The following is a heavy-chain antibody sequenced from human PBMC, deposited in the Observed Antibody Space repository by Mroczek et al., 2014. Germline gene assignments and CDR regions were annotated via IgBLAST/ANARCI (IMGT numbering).Heavy chain of an antibody. J-gene: IGHJ6*04. CDR2: INHSGST. CDR1: GGSFSGYY. D-gene: IGHD3-22*01. V-gene: IGHV4-34*01. CDR3: ARALYYYDSSGYYFNYYGMDV. Sequence: QVQLQQWGAGLLKPSETLSLTCAVYGGSFSGYYWSWIRQPPGKGLEWIGEINHSGSTNYNPSLKSRVTISVDTSKNQFSLKLSSVTAADTAVYYCARALYYYDSSGYYFNYYGMDVWAKDHGHRLL.